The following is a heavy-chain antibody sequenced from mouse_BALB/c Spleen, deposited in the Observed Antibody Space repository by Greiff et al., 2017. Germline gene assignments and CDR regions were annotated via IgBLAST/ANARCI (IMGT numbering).Heavy chain of an antibody. CDR3: ARHGYDAMDY. J-gene: IGHJ4*01. Sequence: EVKVVESGGDLVKPGGSLKLSCAASGFTFSSYGMSWVRQTPDKRLEWVATISSGGSYTYYPDSVKGRFTISRDNAKNTLYLQMSSLKSEDTAMYYCARHGYDAMDYWGQGTSVTVSS. CDR2: ISSGGSYT. CDR1: GFTFSSYG. V-gene: IGHV5-6*01.